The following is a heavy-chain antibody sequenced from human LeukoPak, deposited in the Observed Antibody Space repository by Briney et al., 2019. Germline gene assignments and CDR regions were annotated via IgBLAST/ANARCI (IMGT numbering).Heavy chain of an antibody. CDR2: IYSGGST. J-gene: IGHJ3*02. D-gene: IGHD1-26*01. V-gene: IGHV3-53*04. CDR3: AKGGGWENPAFHI. Sequence: PGGSLRLSCAASGFTASTNYMSWVRQAPGKGLEWVSVIYSGGSTYYADSVKGRFTISRHDSRNTLYLQMNSLRTEDTAVYYCAKGGGWENPAFHIWGQGAMVTVAP. CDR1: GFTASTNY.